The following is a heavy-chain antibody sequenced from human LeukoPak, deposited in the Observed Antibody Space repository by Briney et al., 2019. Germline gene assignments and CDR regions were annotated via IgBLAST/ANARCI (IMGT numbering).Heavy chain of an antibody. D-gene: IGHD4-17*01. CDR3: ARSTVTTLPNPYYFDY. J-gene: IGHJ4*02. CDR1: GGSISSYY. CDR2: IYHSGST. Sequence: SETLSLTCTVSGGSISSYYWSWIRQPPGKGLGWIGYIYHSGSTYYNPSLKSRVTISVDRSKNQFSLKLSSVTAADTAVYYCARSTVTTLPNPYYFDYWGQGTLVTVSS. V-gene: IGHV4-59*12.